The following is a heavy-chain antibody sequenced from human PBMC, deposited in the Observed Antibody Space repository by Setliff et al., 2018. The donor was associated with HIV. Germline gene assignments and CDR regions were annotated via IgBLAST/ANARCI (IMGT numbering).Heavy chain of an antibody. CDR1: GGSFSDYY. CDR2: IDLRGRP. Sequence: SETLSLTCGVYGGSFSDYYWSWIRQPPGKGLEWIGEIDLRGRPKYNPSLNSRVTMSVDNSRNQFSLKVSSETAADTAVDYCARVSITYWYSNPRDSYYYMDVWAKGPRSPSP. J-gene: IGHJ6*03. CDR3: ARVSITYWYSNPRDSYYYMDV. D-gene: IGHD2-8*02. V-gene: IGHV4-34*01.